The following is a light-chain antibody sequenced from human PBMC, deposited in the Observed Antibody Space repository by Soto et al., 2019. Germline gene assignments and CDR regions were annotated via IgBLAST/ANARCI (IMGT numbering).Light chain of an antibody. Sequence: EIVLTQSPATLSLSPGERATLSCRASQTISSYLAWYQQKPGQAPRLLIYDTSKGATGIPARFSGSGSGTDFTLTISSLDPEDLAVYYCQQRSNWPFFGGRTKLEIK. CDR2: DTS. V-gene: IGKV3-11*01. CDR3: QQRSNWPF. CDR1: QTISSY. J-gene: IGKJ4*01.